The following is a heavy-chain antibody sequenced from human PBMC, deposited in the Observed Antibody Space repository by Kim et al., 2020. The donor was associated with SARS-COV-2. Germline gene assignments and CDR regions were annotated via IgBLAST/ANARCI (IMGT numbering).Heavy chain of an antibody. D-gene: IGHD2-15*01. Sequence: GRLIHTRDNSKNTLYLQMNSLRAEDTAVYYCAKAGYCTGGDCYSGFDYWGQGTLVTVSS. V-gene: IGHV3-23*01. CDR3: AKAGYCTGGDCYSGFDY. J-gene: IGHJ4*02.